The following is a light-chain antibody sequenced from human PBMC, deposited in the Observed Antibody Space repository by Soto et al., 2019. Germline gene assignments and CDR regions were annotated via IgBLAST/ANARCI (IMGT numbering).Light chain of an antibody. CDR1: EDISDY. CDR2: AAS. J-gene: IGKJ1*01. CDR3: QKYNSAPRT. Sequence: DIQMTQSPSSLSASVGDRITITCRASEDISDYLAWYQQNPGKVPKLLIYAASTLQSGVPSRFSGSGSGTDFTLTISSLQPEDVATYYCQKYNSAPRTFGQGTRWIS. V-gene: IGKV1-27*01.